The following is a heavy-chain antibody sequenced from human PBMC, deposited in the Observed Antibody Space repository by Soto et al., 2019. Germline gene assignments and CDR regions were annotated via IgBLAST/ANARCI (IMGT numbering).Heavy chain of an antibody. D-gene: IGHD3-3*01. J-gene: IGHJ4*02. CDR1: GGTFSSYA. Sequence: SVKVSCKASGGTFSSYAISXXRRAPXQGLEXMGGIIPIFGTANYAQKFQGRVTITADESTSTAYMELSSLRSEDTAVYYCASQGITIFGVVIIRPWELDYWGQGTLVTVSS. CDR2: IIPIFGTA. CDR3: ASQGITIFGVVIIRPWELDY. V-gene: IGHV1-69*13.